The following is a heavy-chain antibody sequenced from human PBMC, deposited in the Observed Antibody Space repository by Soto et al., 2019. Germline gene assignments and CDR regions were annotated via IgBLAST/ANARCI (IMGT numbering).Heavy chain of an antibody. D-gene: IGHD5-12*01. CDR2: IIPILGIA. CDR3: ARGRDGYNYQIDY. V-gene: IGHV1-69*02. Sequence: VQLVQSGAEVKKPGSSVQVSCKASGGTFSSYTISWVRQAPGQGLEWMGRIIPILGIANYAQNFQGSVTITAYKCTSTAYMELSSRRSEDTAVYYCARGRDGYNYQIDYWGQGTLVTVSS. J-gene: IGHJ4*02. CDR1: GGTFSSYT.